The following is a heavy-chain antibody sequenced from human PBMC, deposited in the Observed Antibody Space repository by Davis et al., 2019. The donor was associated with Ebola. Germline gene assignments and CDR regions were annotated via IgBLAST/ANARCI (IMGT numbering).Heavy chain of an antibody. Sequence: PGGSLRLSCAASGFTFDDYAMHWVRQAPGKGLEWVSLISGDGGSTYYADSVKGRFTISRDNRKNSLYLQMNSLRTEDTALYYCAKGLWWSTMMTPDAFDIWGQGTMVTVSS. V-gene: IGHV3-43*02. CDR3: AKGLWWSTMMTPDAFDI. D-gene: IGHD3-22*01. CDR2: ISGDGGST. J-gene: IGHJ3*02. CDR1: GFTFDDYA.